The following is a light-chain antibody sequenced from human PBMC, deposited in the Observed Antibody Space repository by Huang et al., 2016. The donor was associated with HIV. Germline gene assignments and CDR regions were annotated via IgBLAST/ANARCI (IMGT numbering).Light chain of an antibody. Sequence: EIVMTQSPATLSVSPGESATLSCRASQSVTSNLAWYQQKPGQAPRLLGFGVSSRATGIPARCSGSGSGTEFTRTISNLQSEDFALYYCQQYNKWPPLTFGGGTKVEIK. CDR2: GVS. J-gene: IGKJ4*01. CDR3: QQYNKWPPLT. CDR1: QSVTSN. V-gene: IGKV3-15*01.